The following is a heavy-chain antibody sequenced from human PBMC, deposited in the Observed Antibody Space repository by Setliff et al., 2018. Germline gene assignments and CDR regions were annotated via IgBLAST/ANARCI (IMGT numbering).Heavy chain of an antibody. CDR1: GFSFTSFG. CDR2: ISPYNEKT. D-gene: IGHD5-12*01. Sequence: ASVKVSCKTSGFSFTSFGFSWVRQAPGQGLEWMGWISPYNEKTNYAEKFQGRVTMTTDTSTTTVYMEVASLRSDDTAVYYCVRGPGPSVVVAMPFDRWGQGTLVTVSS. CDR3: VRGPGPSVVVAMPFDR. V-gene: IGHV1-18*01. J-gene: IGHJ4*02.